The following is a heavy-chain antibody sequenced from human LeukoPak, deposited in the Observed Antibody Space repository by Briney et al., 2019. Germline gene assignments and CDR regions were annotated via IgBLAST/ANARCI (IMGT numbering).Heavy chain of an antibody. CDR2: INHSGST. CDR3: ARGRVAAAGTDY. D-gene: IGHD6-13*01. CDR1: GGSFSGYY. Sequence: SETLSLTCAVYGGSFSGYYWSWIRQPPGEGLEWIGEINHSGSTNYNPSLKSRVTISVDTYKNQLSLKLSSVTAADTAVYYCARGRVAAAGTDYWGQGTLVTVSS. J-gene: IGHJ4*02. V-gene: IGHV4-34*01.